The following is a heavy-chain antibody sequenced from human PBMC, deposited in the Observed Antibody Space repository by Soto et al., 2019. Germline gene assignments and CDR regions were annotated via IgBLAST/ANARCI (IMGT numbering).Heavy chain of an antibody. CDR2: INYNGSN. Sequence: QVQLQESGPGLVKPSQTLSLTCTVSGGSISSGGYYWSWIRQNPGKGLEWIGYINYNGSNYYNPPLTSRVTISVDKSKNQFSLKRSSVTAADTAVYYSARVPDYWGQGTMVTVSS. J-gene: IGHJ4*02. CDR3: ARVPDY. V-gene: IGHV4-31*03. CDR1: GGSISSGGYY.